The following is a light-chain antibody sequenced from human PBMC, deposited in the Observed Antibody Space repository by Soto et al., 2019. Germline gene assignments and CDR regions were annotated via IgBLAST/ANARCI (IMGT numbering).Light chain of an antibody. V-gene: IGLV2-14*01. Sequence: QSVLTQPASVSGSPGQSIAISCTGTSSDIGAYNYVSWYQQYPGKDPKLMIYDVSNRPSGVSDRFSGSKSGNTASLTISGLQAEDEAEYYCSSFTSSSTYVFGTGTKVTVL. J-gene: IGLJ1*01. CDR2: DVS. CDR1: SSDIGAYNY. CDR3: SSFTSSSTYV.